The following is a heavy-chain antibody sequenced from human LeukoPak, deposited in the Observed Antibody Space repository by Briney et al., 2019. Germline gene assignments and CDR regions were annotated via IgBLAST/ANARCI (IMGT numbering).Heavy chain of an antibody. V-gene: IGHV3-48*03. D-gene: IGHD2-15*01. CDR2: ISSSGSTI. CDR3: ARVGIVVVGGVGYFDY. Sequence: GGSLRLSCAAFGLKFSSYEMDWARPAPGKGLGWVSYISSSGSTIYYADSGKGRFTISRDNAKNSVYLQMNSLRAEDTAVYYCARVGIVVVGGVGYFDYWGQGTLVTVSS. CDR1: GLKFSSYE. J-gene: IGHJ4*02.